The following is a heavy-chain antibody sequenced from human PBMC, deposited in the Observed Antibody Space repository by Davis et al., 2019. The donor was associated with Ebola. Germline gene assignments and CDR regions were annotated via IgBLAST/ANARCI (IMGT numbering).Heavy chain of an antibody. CDR2: IYHSGST. J-gene: IGHJ4*02. CDR1: GGSFSGYY. Sequence: SETLSLTCAVYGGSFSGYYWSWIRQPPGKGLEWIGYIYHSGSTYYNPSLKSRVTISVDRSKNQFSLKLSSVTAADTAVYYCARRRGYFDYWGQGTLVTVSS. D-gene: IGHD3-10*01. V-gene: IGHV4-34*01. CDR3: ARRRGYFDY.